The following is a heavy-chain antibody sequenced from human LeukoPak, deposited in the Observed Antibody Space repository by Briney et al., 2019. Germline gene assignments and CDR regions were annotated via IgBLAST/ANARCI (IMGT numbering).Heavy chain of an antibody. D-gene: IGHD6-13*01. CDR3: ARDKGLAAAGTGWFDP. J-gene: IGHJ5*02. V-gene: IGHV3-53*01. CDR2: IYSGGST. CDR1: GFTVSSNY. Sequence: QTGGSLRLSCAAPGFTVSSNYMSWVRQAPGKGLEWVSVIYSGGSTYYADSVKGRFTISRDNSKNTLYLQMNSLRAEDTAVYYCARDKGLAAAGTGWFDPWGQGTLVTVSS.